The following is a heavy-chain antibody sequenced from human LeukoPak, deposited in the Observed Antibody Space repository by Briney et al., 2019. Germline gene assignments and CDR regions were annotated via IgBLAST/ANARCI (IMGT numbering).Heavy chain of an antibody. D-gene: IGHD3-10*01. CDR3: ARGFHYYGSGSYYRKYYFDY. J-gene: IGHJ4*02. Sequence: PSETLSLTCTVSGGSISSYYWSWIRQPPGKGLEWIGYIYYSVSTNYNPSLKSRVTISVDTFKNQFSLKLSSVTAADTAVYYCARGFHYYGSGSYYRKYYFDYWGQGTLVTGSS. CDR2: IYYSVST. V-gene: IGHV4-59*01. CDR1: GGSISSYY.